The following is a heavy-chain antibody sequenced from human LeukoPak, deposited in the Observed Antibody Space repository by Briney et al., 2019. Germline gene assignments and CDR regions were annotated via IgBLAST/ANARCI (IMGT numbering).Heavy chain of an antibody. Sequence: PSETLSLTCTVSGGSITSSSYYWGWIRQPPGTGLEWIGSIYYSGSTYYNPSLKSRVTISVDTSKNQFSLKLSSVTAADTAVYYCARRPYSRNWFDPWGQGTLVTVSS. D-gene: IGHD2-21*01. CDR3: ARRPYSRNWFDP. V-gene: IGHV4-39*01. CDR1: GGSITSSSYY. CDR2: IYYSGST. J-gene: IGHJ5*02.